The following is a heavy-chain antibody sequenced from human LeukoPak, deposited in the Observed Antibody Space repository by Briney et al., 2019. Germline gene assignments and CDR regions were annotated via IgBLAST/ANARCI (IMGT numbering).Heavy chain of an antibody. J-gene: IGHJ6*01. CDR2: IIPILGIA. CDR1: GGTFSSYT. D-gene: IGHD3-22*01. V-gene: IGHV1-69*02. Sequence: SVTVSCKASGGTFSSYTISWVRQAPGQGLEWMGRIIPILGIANYAQKFQGRVTITADESTSTAYMELSSLGSEDTGGYYCARGPYYYDSSGTCYYGLDVWGQGTTVSVSS. CDR3: ARGPYYYDSSGTCYYGLDV.